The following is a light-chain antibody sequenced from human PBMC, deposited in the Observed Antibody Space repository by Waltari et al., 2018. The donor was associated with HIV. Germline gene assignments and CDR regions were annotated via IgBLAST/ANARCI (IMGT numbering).Light chain of an antibody. Sequence: DIQMTQSPSSRSASVSARHTITCRASQTIATYLNWYQQKPGKAPKLLIYSASSLQSGVPSRFSGSGSGTDFTLTITSLQPDDFATYYCQQSYRTPRTFGQGTKLEI. CDR1: QTIATY. CDR3: QQSYRTPRT. CDR2: SAS. V-gene: IGKV1-39*01. J-gene: IGKJ2*01.